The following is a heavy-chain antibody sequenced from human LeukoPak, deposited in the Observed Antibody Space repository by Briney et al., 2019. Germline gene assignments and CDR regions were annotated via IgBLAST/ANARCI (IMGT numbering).Heavy chain of an antibody. J-gene: IGHJ4*02. V-gene: IGHV4-59*08. CDR3: ARSRISAAGTFDY. CDR1: GGSISSYY. D-gene: IGHD6-13*01. Sequence: SEPLSLTCTVSGGSISSYYWSWIRQPPGKGLEWIGYIYYNGSTNYNPSLQRRVTISVDTSMNQFSLKLSSVTAADTAVYYCARSRISAAGTFDYWGQGTLVSVSS. CDR2: IYYNGST.